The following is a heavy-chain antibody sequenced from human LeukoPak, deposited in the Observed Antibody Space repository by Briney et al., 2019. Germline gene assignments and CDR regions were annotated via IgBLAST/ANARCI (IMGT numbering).Heavy chain of an antibody. J-gene: IGHJ4*02. V-gene: IGHV3-48*04. CDR1: GFTFSTYG. CDR3: ARRRLPRDY. CDR2: ISNTGSTI. D-gene: IGHD2-15*01. Sequence: PGGSLRLSCAASGFTFSTYGMHWVRQAPGKGLEWVSYISNTGSTIYYADSVKGRFTISRDNAKNSLYLQMNSLRAEDTAVYYCARRRLPRDYWGQGTLVTVSS.